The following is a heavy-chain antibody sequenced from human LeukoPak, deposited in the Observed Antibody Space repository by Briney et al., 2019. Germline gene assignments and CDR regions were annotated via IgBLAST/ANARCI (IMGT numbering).Heavy chain of an antibody. V-gene: IGHV4-31*03. D-gene: IGHD3-9*01. J-gene: IGHJ4*02. CDR1: GDSISSGTFY. CDR3: ARASSDWAVDY. CDR2: ISYSGST. Sequence: PSQTLSLTCTVSGDSISSGTFYWSWIRQHPDKGLEWIGYISYSGSTYYNPSLKSRITISVDTSKSQFSLKLSSVTAADTAVYYCARASSDWAVDYWGQGTLVTVSS.